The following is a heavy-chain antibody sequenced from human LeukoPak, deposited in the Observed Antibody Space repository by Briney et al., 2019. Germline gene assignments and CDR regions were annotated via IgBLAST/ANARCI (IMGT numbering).Heavy chain of an antibody. D-gene: IGHD4-17*01. CDR2: IKQDGSEK. CDR3: ARVGDDGETPFDY. J-gene: IGHJ4*02. V-gene: IGHV3-7*01. Sequence: GGSLRLSCAASGFTFSSYWMSWGRQAPGKGLEWVANIKQDGSEKYYVDSVKGRFTISRDNAKNSLYLQMNSLRAEDTAVYYCARVGDDGETPFDYWGQGTLVTVSS. CDR1: GFTFSSYW.